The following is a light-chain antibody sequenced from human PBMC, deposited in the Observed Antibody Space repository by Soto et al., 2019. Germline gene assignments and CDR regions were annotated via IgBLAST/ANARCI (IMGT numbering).Light chain of an antibody. V-gene: IGKV3-11*01. CDR2: DVS. Sequence: ENVLTQSPATLSLSPGEGATLSCRASESVGSDLAWYQQKPGQPPRLLIYDVSGRATGVPARFSVSGSGTDFTLTISSLEAGDFAVYYCQQRGRWPLTCGGGTMVEIK. CDR1: ESVGSD. J-gene: IGKJ4*01. CDR3: QQRGRWPLT.